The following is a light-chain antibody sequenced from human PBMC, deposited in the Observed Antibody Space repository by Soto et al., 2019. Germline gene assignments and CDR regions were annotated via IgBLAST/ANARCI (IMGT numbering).Light chain of an antibody. Sequence: EIVMTQSPATLSSSPGERATLSCRASQSVSSSYLSWYQQKQGQAARLLIFGASTRATGIPARLSSSGSGTAYTLTIISLQPEDFAVNYCHQDYNLPYTFGQGTKLEIK. CDR2: GAS. V-gene: IGKV3D-7*01. CDR1: QSVSSSY. CDR3: HQDYNLPYT. J-gene: IGKJ2*01.